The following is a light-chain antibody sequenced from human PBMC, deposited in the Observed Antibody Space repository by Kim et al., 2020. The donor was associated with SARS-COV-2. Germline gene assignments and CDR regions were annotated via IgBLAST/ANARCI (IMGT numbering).Light chain of an antibody. CDR3: QQYNSYLWT. CDR2: DAS. V-gene: IGKV1-5*01. J-gene: IGKJ1*01. CDR1: QSISSW. Sequence: DIQMTQSPSTLSASVGERVTITCRASQSISSWLSWYQQKPGKAPKLLFYDASSLESGVPSRFSGSGSGTEFTLTISSLQPDDFATYYCQQYNSYLWTFGQGTKVDIK.